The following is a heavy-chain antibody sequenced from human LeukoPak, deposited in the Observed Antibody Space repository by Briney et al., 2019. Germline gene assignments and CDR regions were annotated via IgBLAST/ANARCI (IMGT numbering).Heavy chain of an antibody. J-gene: IGHJ5*02. CDR2: IYYSGST. CDR1: GGSLSSYY. Sequence: SETLSLTCTVSGGSLSSYYWSWIRQPPGKGLEWIGYIYYSGSTNYNPSLKSRVTISVDTSKNQFSLKLSSVTAADTAVYYCARFTRHPYCSSTSCSTNWFDPWGQGTLVTVSS. D-gene: IGHD2-2*02. CDR3: ARFTRHPYCSSTSCSTNWFDP. V-gene: IGHV4-59*01.